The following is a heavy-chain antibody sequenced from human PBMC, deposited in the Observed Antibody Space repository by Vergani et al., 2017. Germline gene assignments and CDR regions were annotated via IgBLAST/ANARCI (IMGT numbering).Heavy chain of an antibody. CDR1: GGSFSGYY. J-gene: IGHJ5*02. V-gene: IGHV4-59*10. Sequence: QVQLQQWGAGLLKPSETLSLTCAVYGGSFSGYYWSWIRQPAGKGLEWIGRIYTSGSTNYNPSLKSRVTISVDTSKNQFSLKLSSVTAADTAVYYCARTYCSGGSCYSVWFDPWGQGTLVTVSS. CDR2: IYTSGST. CDR3: ARTYCSGGSCYSVWFDP. D-gene: IGHD2-15*01.